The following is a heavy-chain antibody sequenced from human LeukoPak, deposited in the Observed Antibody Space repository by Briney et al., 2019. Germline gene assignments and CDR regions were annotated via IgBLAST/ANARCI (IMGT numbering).Heavy chain of an antibody. CDR2: IYHGANT. CDR3: VRSVGWLWFED. Sequence: GGSLRLSCAASGFTVSSNYMNWVRQAPGKGLEWVSVIYHGANTSYGDSVKGRFTISRDYSKNTLYLQMNSLRAEDTAVYYCVRSVGWLWFEDWGQGTLVTVSS. D-gene: IGHD5-12*01. CDR1: GFTVSSNY. J-gene: IGHJ5*02. V-gene: IGHV3-53*01.